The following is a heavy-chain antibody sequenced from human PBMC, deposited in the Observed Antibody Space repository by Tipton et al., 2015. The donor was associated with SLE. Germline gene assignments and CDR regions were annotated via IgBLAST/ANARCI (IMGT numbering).Heavy chain of an antibody. CDR3: ARGIAVAAPAFDI. CDR2: INHSG. CDR1: GGSISSSSYY. Sequence: TLSLTCTVSGGSISSSSYYWSWIRQPPGKGLEWIGEINHSGSTISVDTSKNQFSLKLSSVTAADTAVYYCARGIAVAAPAFDIWGQGTMVTVSS. V-gene: IGHV4-39*07. D-gene: IGHD6-19*01. J-gene: IGHJ3*02.